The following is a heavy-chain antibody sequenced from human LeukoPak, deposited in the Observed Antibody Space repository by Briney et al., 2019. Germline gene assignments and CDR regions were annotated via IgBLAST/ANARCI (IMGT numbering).Heavy chain of an antibody. D-gene: IGHD3-9*01. J-gene: IGHJ1*01. CDR1: GFSIGDYY. CDR2: ISSGAGGTM. V-gene: IGHV3-11*01. CDR3: ARARAAYFALFQH. Sequence: GGSLRLSCAASGFSIGDYYMSWVRQAPGKGLEWISYISSGAGGTMKYADSVKGRFTISRDNAQNSLFLQMNSLRAEDTAVYFCARARAAYFALFQHWGQGSLVIVSS.